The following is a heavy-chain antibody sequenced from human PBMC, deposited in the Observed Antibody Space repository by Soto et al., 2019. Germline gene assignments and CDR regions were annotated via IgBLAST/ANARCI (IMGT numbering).Heavy chain of an antibody. CDR2: ISYDGSNK. CDR1: GFTFSSYG. V-gene: IGHV3-30*18. CDR3: AKSRITMVRGVIRSWSYFDY. D-gene: IGHD3-10*01. Sequence: QVQLVESGGGVVQPGRSLRLSCAASGFTFSSYGMHWVRQAPGKGLEWVAVISYDGSNKYYADSVKGRFTISRDNSKNTLYLQMNSLRAEDTAVYYCAKSRITMVRGVIRSWSYFDYWGQGTLVTVSS. J-gene: IGHJ4*02.